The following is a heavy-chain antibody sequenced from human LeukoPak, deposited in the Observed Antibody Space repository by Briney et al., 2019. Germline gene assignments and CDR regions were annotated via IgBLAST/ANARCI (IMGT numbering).Heavy chain of an antibody. V-gene: IGHV1-2*02. J-gene: IGHJ4*02. CDR3: ARFDQVSETAGGY. Sequence: ASVKVSCKASGYTFTDYYMHWVRRAPGQGLEWMGWINPRSGGTNYAQKFQGRVTMTRDTSISAAYMELSRLISDDTAVYYCARFDQVSETAGGYWGQGTLVTVSS. CDR2: INPRSGGT. D-gene: IGHD5/OR15-5a*01. CDR1: GYTFTDYY.